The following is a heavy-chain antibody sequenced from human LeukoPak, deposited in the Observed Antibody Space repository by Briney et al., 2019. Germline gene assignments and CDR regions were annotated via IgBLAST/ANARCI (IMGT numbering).Heavy chain of an antibody. J-gene: IGHJ4*02. V-gene: IGHV4-34*01. CDR1: GGSFSGYY. CDR2: INHSGST. CDR3: ARGTQRYCSSTSCRRFDY. D-gene: IGHD2-2*01. Sequence: SETLSLTCAVYGGSFSGYYWSWIRQPPGKGLEWIGEINHSGSTNYSPSLKSRVTISVDTSKNQFSLKLSSVTAADTAVYYCARGTQRYCSSTSCRRFDYWGQGTLVTVSS.